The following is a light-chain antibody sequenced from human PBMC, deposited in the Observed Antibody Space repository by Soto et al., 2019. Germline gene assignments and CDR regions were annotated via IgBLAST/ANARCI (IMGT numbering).Light chain of an antibody. CDR2: KAS. CDR1: QGISNY. V-gene: IGKV1-5*03. Sequence: DIQITHSPCSLSASVVDRVTITFLASQGISNYLAWYQQKPGKAPKLLIYKASSLESGVPSRFSGSGSGIEFTLTISSLQPDDFATYYCKQYNSYWTFGQGTKVDIK. J-gene: IGKJ1*01. CDR3: KQYNSYWT.